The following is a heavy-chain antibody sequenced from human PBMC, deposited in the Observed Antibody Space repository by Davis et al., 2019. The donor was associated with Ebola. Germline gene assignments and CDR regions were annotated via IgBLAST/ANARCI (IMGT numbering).Heavy chain of an antibody. Sequence: GGSLRLSCAASGFTFSSYSMNWVRQASGKGLEWVGRIRTRGNNYATAYAASVTGRFIISRDDSKNTAYLQMNSLKTEDTAVYYCTTHYGGYVENWGQGTLVTVSS. CDR3: TTHYGGYVEN. J-gene: IGHJ4*02. D-gene: IGHD5-12*01. CDR1: GFTFSSYS. V-gene: IGHV3-73*01. CDR2: IRTRGNNYAT.